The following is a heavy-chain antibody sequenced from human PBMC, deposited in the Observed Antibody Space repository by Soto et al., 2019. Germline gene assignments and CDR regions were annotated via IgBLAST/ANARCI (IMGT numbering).Heavy chain of an antibody. CDR2: INHSGST. D-gene: IGHD3-3*01. V-gene: IGHV4-34*01. CDR1: CGSFIGYY. Sequence: SETLSLTGAGYCGSFIGYYWIWIRQPPGKGLDCIGEINHSGSTNYNPSLKSRVTISVDTSKNQFSLKLSSVTAADTAVYYCARGRGQLRFLEWLPYYGMDVWGQGTTVTVSS. J-gene: IGHJ6*02. CDR3: ARGRGQLRFLEWLPYYGMDV.